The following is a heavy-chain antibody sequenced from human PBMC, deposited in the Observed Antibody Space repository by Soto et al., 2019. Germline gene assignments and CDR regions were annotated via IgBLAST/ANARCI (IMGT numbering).Heavy chain of an antibody. CDR3: ARAGGTTVTGLWHFDS. J-gene: IGHJ4*02. CDR2: IWYDGTQK. D-gene: IGHD4-17*01. CDR1: GFTFNTYS. V-gene: IGHV3-33*01. Sequence: QVQLDESGGGVVQPGRSLRLSCDASGFTFNTYSMHWVRQPPGKGLAWLAAIWYDGTQKYYADSVKGRFIISRDNAKKTLYLEMNSLRAEATAVYYCARAGGTTVTGLWHFDSWGQGTLVTVSS.